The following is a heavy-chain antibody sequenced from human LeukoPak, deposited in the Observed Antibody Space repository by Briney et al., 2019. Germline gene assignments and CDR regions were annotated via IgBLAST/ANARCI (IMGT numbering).Heavy chain of an antibody. V-gene: IGHV4-59*08. D-gene: IGHD3-22*01. Sequence: SEPLSLTCPVSGGSISSYYWSWIRPPPGKGLEWIGYIYYSGSTNYNPSLKSRVTISVDTSKNQFSLKLSSVTAADTAVYYCARHKGSSGYQYYFDYWGQGTLVTVSS. CDR2: IYYSGST. CDR3: ARHKGSSGYQYYFDY. J-gene: IGHJ4*02. CDR1: GGSISSYY.